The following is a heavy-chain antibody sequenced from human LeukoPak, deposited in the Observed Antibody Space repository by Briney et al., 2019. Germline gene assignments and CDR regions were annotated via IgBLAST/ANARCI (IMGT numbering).Heavy chain of an antibody. CDR2: IDSSTTYI. D-gene: IGHD3-16*01. J-gene: IGHJ5*02. Sequence: GGSLRLSCETSGFTFTSYSMTWVRQAPGRGLEWGSSIDSSTTYIVYADSVKGRFTISRDNAKNSLYLQMNSLRAQDTALYYCARVVGGNWFDPWGQGPLVTVSS. V-gene: IGHV3-21*06. CDR1: GFTFTSYS. CDR3: ARVVGGNWFDP.